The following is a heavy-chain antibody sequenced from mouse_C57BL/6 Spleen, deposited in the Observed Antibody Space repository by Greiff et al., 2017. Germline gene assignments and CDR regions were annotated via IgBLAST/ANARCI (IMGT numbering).Heavy chain of an antibody. CDR3: AREGGTTVAHYFDY. Sequence: ESGPGLVKPSQSLSLTCSVTGYSITSGYYWNWIRQFPGNKLEWMGYISYDGSNNYNPSLKNRISSTRDTSKNQFFLKLNSVTTEDTATYYCAREGGTTVAHYFDYWGQGTTLTVSS. CDR1: GYSITSGYY. CDR2: ISYDGSN. V-gene: IGHV3-6*01. D-gene: IGHD1-1*01. J-gene: IGHJ2*01.